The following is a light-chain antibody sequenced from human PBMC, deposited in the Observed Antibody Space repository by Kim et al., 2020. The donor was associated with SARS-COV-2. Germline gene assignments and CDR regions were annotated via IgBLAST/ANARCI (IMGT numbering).Light chain of an antibody. CDR1: QSVSSSS. CDR3: HHYGSSPHT. Sequence: LFPGERATLSCRASQSVSSSSLAWHQQKPGQAPRLLIYGVSNRATGIPDRFSGSGSGTDFTLTISRLEPEDSAVYYCHHYGSSPHTFGQGTKLEI. V-gene: IGKV3-20*01. CDR2: GVS. J-gene: IGKJ2*01.